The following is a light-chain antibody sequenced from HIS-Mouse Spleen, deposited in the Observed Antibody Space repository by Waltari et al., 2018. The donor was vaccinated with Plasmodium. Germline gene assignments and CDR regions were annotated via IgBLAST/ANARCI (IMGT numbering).Light chain of an antibody. CDR1: ALPKKY. Sequence: SYELTQPPSVSVSPGQTATITCSGDALPKKYAYWYQQKSDQAPVLVIDEDSKRPAGIPERFSGTSSGTMATLTISGAQVEDEADYYCYSTDSSGKHRVFGGGTKLTVL. CDR2: EDS. V-gene: IGLV3-10*01. CDR3: YSTDSSGKHRV. J-gene: IGLJ3*02.